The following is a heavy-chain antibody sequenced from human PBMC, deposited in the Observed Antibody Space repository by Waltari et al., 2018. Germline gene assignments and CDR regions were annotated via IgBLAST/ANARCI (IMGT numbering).Heavy chain of an antibody. D-gene: IGHD2-2*02. CDR2: INHRGST. V-gene: IGHV4-34*01. Sequence: QVQLQQWGAGLLKPSETLSLTCAVHGWSFSVYYLSWPRQPPGKGLGWIGEINHRGSTNYNPSLTSRVTISVDTSKNQFSLKLSSVTAADTAVYYCARGAIRFDYWGQGTLVTVSS. CDR3: ARGAIRFDY. CDR1: GWSFSVYY. J-gene: IGHJ4*02.